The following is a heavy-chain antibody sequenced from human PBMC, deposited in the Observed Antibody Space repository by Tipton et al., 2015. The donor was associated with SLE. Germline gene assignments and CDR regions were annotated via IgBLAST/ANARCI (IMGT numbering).Heavy chain of an antibody. CDR1: GGSISSHY. CDR2: IYYSGST. Sequence: TLSLTCTVSGGSISSHYWGWIRQPPGKGLEWIGSIYYSGSTYYNPSLKSRVTISVDTSKNQFSLKLSSVTAADTAVYYCASYRDGFDYWGQGTLVTVSS. CDR3: ASYRDGFDY. D-gene: IGHD4-11*01. J-gene: IGHJ4*02. V-gene: IGHV4-39*07.